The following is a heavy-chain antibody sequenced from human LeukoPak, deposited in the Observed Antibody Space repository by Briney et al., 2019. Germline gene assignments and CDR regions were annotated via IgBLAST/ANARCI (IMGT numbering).Heavy chain of an antibody. D-gene: IGHD3-3*01. CDR2: ISSSGSTI. CDR3: ARDDFWSGYSYDL. V-gene: IGHV3-48*03. CDR1: GFTFSSYE. J-gene: IGHJ2*01. Sequence: GGSLRLSCAASGFTFSSYEMNWVRQAPGKGLEWVSYISSSGSTIYYADSVKGQFTISRDNAKNSLYLQMNSLRAEDTAVYYCARDDFWSGYSYDLWGRGTLVTVSS.